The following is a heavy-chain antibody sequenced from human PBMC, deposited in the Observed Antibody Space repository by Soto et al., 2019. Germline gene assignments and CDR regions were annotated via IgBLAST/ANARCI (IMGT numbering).Heavy chain of an antibody. CDR1: GFTFTSNG. J-gene: IGHJ1*01. V-gene: IGHV3-30*03. CDR3: VSRVPQGTYGASYWRG. CDR2: IAGNGNKK. D-gene: IGHD2-21*01. Sequence: PGGSLRLSCAASGFTFTSNGLHWVRKAPGKGQEWGTVIAGNGNKKYNPDTENGRFISSRDNSKNTPSLQMNSLRPGDTAVDYCVSRVPQGTYGASYWRGWGEXTLV.